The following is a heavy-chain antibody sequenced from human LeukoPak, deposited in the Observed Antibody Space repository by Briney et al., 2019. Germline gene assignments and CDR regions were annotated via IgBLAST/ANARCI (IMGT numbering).Heavy chain of an antibody. CDR2: ISAYNGNT. CDR1: GYTFTSYG. J-gene: IGHJ4*02. Sequence: ASVKVSCKASGYTFTSYGISWVRQAPGQGLEWMGWISAYNGNTNYAQKLQGRVTMTTDTSTSTAYMELRSLRSGDTAVYYCARDAYDFWSGYLLYFDYWGQGTLVTVSS. V-gene: IGHV1-18*01. CDR3: ARDAYDFWSGYLLYFDY. D-gene: IGHD3-3*01.